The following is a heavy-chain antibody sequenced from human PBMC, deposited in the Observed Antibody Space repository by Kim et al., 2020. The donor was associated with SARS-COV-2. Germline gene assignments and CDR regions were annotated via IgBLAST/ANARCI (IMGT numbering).Heavy chain of an antibody. V-gene: IGHV6-1*01. D-gene: IGHD6-19*01. CDR3: ARTHHSSGLGGIDY. J-gene: IGHJ4*02. Sequence: AVSVKSRITINPDTSKNQFSLQLNSVTPEDTAVYYCARTHHSSGLGGIDYWGQGTLVTVSS.